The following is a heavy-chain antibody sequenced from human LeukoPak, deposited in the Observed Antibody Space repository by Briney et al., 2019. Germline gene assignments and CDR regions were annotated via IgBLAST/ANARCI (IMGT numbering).Heavy chain of an antibody. CDR1: GYTFTSYY. CDR3: ASSPQGWSSSLGLDY. V-gene: IGHV1-46*01. J-gene: IGHJ4*02. D-gene: IGHD6-13*01. Sequence: ASVKVSCKASGYTFTSYYMHWVRQAPGQGLEWMGIINPSGGSTSYAQKFQGRVTMTRDTSTSTVYMELSSLRSEDTAVYYCASSPQGWSSSLGLDYWGQGTLVTVSS. CDR2: INPSGGST.